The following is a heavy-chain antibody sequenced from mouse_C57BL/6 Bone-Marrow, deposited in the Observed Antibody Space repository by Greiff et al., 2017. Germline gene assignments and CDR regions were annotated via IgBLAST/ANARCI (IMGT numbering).Heavy chain of an antibody. Sequence: VQLQQSGAELVRPGASVKLSCTASGFNIKDYYMHWVKQRPEQGLEWIGRIDPEDGDTEYAPKLQGKATMTADTSSNTAYLQLSSLTSEDTAVYYCTSYYGSSPYWYFDVWCTGTAVTVSS. CDR1: GFNIKDYY. CDR3: TSYYGSSPYWYFDV. J-gene: IGHJ1*03. D-gene: IGHD1-1*01. CDR2: IDPEDGDT. V-gene: IGHV14-1*01.